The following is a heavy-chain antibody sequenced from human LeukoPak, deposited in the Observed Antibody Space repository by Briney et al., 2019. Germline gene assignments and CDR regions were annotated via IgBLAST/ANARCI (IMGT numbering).Heavy chain of an antibody. D-gene: IGHD2-15*01. V-gene: IGHV1-18*01. CDR2: ISAYNGNT. J-gene: IGHJ4*02. CDR1: GYTITSYG. CDR3: GYCSGGSCYGPLDY. Sequence: ASVKVSCKASGYTITSYGISWVRQAPGQGLGWMGWISAYNGNTNYAQKLQGRVTMTTDTSTSTAYMELRSLRSDDTAVYYCGYCSGGSCYGPLDYWGQGTLVTVSS.